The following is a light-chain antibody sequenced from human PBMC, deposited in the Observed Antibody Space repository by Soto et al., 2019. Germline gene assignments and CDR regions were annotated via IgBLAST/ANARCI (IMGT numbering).Light chain of an antibody. CDR1: QYINTR. CDR3: QQRSNWPPT. Sequence: EIVLTQSPATLSSFPGDRVTLSCRASQYINTRLAWYQQKPGQAPRLLIYDASNRATGIPARFSGGGSGTDFTLTISSLEPEDFAVYYCQQRSNWPPTFGQGTKVDI. V-gene: IGKV3-11*01. CDR2: DAS. J-gene: IGKJ1*01.